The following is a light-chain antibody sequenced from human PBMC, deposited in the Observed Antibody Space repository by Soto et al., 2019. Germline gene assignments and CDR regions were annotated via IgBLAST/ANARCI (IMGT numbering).Light chain of an antibody. J-gene: IGKJ5*01. CDR1: KSFSRSY. V-gene: IGKV3-20*01. Sequence: EIVLTQSPGTLSLSPGERATLSCRASKSFSRSYLAWYQQKPGQAPRLLIYGASSRATGIQDRFSGSGSGTDFTLTISRLEPEDFAVYYCKQYGSSPWTFGQGTRLEIK. CDR2: GAS. CDR3: KQYGSSPWT.